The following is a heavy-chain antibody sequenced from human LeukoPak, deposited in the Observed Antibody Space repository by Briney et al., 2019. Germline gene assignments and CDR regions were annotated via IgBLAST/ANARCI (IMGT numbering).Heavy chain of an antibody. J-gene: IGHJ4*02. CDR3: AKDRGVAAAGTLVY. V-gene: IGHV3-23*01. Sequence: GGSLRLSCAASGFTFSSYAMSWVRQAPGKGLEWVSAISGSGGSTYYADSVKGRFTISRDNSKDTLYLQMNSLRAEDTAVYYCAKDRGVAAAGTLVYWGQGTLVTVSS. CDR2: ISGSGGST. D-gene: IGHD6-13*01. CDR1: GFTFSSYA.